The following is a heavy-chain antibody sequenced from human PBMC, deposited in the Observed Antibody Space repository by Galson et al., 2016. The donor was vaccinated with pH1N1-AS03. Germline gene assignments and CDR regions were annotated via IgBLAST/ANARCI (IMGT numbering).Heavy chain of an antibody. CDR1: GFSVSSIY. CDR2: TFSGGST. Sequence: SLRLSCAVSGFSVSSIYMSWVRQAPGKGLEWVSLTFSGGSTYYADSVEGRFTISRDISKNTLSLQMNNLRAEDTAVYFCVITSGGRAAHDFWGQGTLVTVSS. D-gene: IGHD2-2*01. CDR3: VITSGGRAAHDF. V-gene: IGHV3-53*05. J-gene: IGHJ4*02.